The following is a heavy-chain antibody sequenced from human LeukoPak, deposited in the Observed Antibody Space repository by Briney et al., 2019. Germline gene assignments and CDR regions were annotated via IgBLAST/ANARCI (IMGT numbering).Heavy chain of an antibody. V-gene: IGHV3-23*01. CDR2: ISGSGGST. CDR1: GFTFSSYA. Sequence: PGGSLRLSCAASGFTFSSYAMSWVRQAPGKGLEWVSAISGSGGSTYYADSVKGRFTISRDNAKNSLYLQMNSLRAEDTAVYYCARDVDTAMVPHFDYWGQGTLVTVSS. D-gene: IGHD5-18*01. CDR3: ARDVDTAMVPHFDY. J-gene: IGHJ4*02.